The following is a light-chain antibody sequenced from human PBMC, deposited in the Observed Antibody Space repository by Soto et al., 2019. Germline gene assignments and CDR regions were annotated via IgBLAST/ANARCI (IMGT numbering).Light chain of an antibody. Sequence: IRMTQSPSTLTRSVGDRVTINXRASDTSSNWLSWYQQRPGXAPKXXXAKXSTLKRGCPSRFSGSGSATEFTRTISSLQPDDCANYYLQHYKSDSDAFGQGTKVDIK. V-gene: IGKV1-5*03. CDR3: QHYKSDSDA. CDR2: KXS. CDR1: DTSSNW. J-gene: IGKJ1*01.